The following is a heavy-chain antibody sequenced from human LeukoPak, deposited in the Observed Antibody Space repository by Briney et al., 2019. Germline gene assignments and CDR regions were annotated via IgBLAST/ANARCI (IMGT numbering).Heavy chain of an antibody. CDR3: ARYSYGSFSWFDP. J-gene: IGHJ5*02. V-gene: IGHV3-11*01. D-gene: IGHD5-18*01. Sequence: GGSLRLSCAASGFTFSDYYMSGIHQAPGKGLEWVSYISSSGSTIYYADSVKGRFTISRDNAKNSLYLQMNSLRAEDTAVYYCARYSYGSFSWFDPWGQETLVTVSS. CDR1: GFTFSDYY. CDR2: ISSSGSTI.